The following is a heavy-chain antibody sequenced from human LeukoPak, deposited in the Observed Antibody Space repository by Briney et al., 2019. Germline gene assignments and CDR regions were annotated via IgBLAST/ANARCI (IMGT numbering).Heavy chain of an antibody. CDR2: MWYDGSNK. V-gene: IGHV3-33*08. CDR1: GFTVSNYD. CDR3: AREDTSLVIAY. J-gene: IGHJ4*02. D-gene: IGHD5-18*01. Sequence: PGGSLRLSCVASGFTVSNYDMHWVRQAPGKGLEWVAVMWYDGSNKYYTDSVEGRFTISRDNSKNTLYLQMNSLRAEDTAVYYCAREDTSLVIAYWGQGTLVTVSS.